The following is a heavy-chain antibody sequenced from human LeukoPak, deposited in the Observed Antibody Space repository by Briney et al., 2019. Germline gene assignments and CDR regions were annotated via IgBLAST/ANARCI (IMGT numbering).Heavy chain of an antibody. D-gene: IGHD1-26*01. V-gene: IGHV3-21*01. CDR1: GFTFSNYN. CDR2: ITSSGTYT. J-gene: IGHJ6*03. CDR3: ARDPYSGNYGTYYYYYMDV. Sequence: GGSLRLSCADSGFTFSNYNMNWVRQAPGKAMEWVSSITSSGTYTFYADSVKGRFTISRDNAKNSLYLQMDSLGPEDTAVYYCARDPYSGNYGTYYYYYMDVWGKGTTVTVSS.